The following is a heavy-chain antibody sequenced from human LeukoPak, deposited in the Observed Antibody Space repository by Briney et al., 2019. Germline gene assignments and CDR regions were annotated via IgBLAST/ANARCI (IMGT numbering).Heavy chain of an antibody. Sequence: GGSLRLSCAASGFTFSSYAMRWVRQAAGKGLEWVSAISGSGGSTYYADSVKGRFTISRDNSKNTLYLQMNSLRAEDTAVYYCAKDHITMIVVVISTGFDYWGQGTLVTVSS. CDR1: GFTFSSYA. D-gene: IGHD3-22*01. CDR2: ISGSGGST. J-gene: IGHJ4*02. V-gene: IGHV3-23*01. CDR3: AKDHITMIVVVISTGFDY.